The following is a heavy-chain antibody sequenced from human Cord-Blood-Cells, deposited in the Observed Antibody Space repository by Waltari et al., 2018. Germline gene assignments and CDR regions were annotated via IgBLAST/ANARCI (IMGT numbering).Heavy chain of an antibody. CDR2: LYYSGST. CDR1: GGCISSSSYH. D-gene: IGHD6-25*01. V-gene: IGHV4-39*01. CDR3: ARRGLEDFDY. Sequence: QLQLQESGPGLVKPSATLALTCTVPGGCISSSSYHWGWIRQPPGKGLEWIGSLYYSGSTYYNPSLQSRVTISVGTSKNQFSLKLSSVTAADTAVYYCARRGLEDFDYWGQGTLVTVSS. J-gene: IGHJ4*02.